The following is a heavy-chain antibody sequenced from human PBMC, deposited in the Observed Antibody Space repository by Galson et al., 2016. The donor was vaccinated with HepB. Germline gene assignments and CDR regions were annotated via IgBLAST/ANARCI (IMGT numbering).Heavy chain of an antibody. V-gene: IGHV1-18*01. CDR2: ISTYDDNI. CDR3: AREMGKYAYFDS. D-gene: IGHD7-27*01. J-gene: IGHJ4*02. Sequence: SVKVSCKASGYRFGDYGISWVRQAPGQGLEWMGWISTYDDNIKYAEEVQGRVTMTTATSTYTASMGLRSLSSDATAVYYCAREMGKYAYFDSWGQGTLVTVSS. CDR1: GYRFGDYG.